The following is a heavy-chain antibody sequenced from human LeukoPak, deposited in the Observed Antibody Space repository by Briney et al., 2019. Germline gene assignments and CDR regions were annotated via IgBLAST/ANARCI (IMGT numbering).Heavy chain of an antibody. V-gene: IGHV1-18*04. CDR2: ISPYNGNT. J-gene: IGHJ4*02. CDR3: ARAASLYDILSGFDF. D-gene: IGHD3-9*01. Sequence: RASVKVSCKASGADFSSSSFSWVRQAPGQGLEWMGWISPYNGNTNYAQKLQGRVTMTSDTSTSTAYMELRGLRSDDTAVYYCARAASLYDILSGFDFWGQGTLVTVSP. CDR1: GADFSSSS.